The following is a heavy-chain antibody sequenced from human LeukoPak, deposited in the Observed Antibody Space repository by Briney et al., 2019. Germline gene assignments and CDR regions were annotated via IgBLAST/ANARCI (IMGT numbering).Heavy chain of an antibody. V-gene: IGHV3-23*01. CDR2: ISGSGGST. Sequence: QPGGSLRLSCAASGFTFSSYAMSWVRQAPGKGLEWVSAISGSGGSTYYADSVKGRFTISGDNSKNTLYLQMNSLRAEDTAVYYCAKDESGYSYGYPWFDPWGQGTLVTVSS. D-gene: IGHD5-18*01. CDR1: GFTFSSYA. J-gene: IGHJ5*02. CDR3: AKDESGYSYGYPWFDP.